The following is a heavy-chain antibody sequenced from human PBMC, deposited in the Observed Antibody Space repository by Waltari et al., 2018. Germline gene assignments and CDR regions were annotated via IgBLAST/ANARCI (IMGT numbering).Heavy chain of an antibody. CDR1: GGTFSSYA. D-gene: IGHD3-10*01. J-gene: IGHJ6*03. Sequence: QVQLVQSGAEVKKPGSSVKVSCKASGGTFSSYAISWVRQAPGQGLEWMGGIIPIFGTANYAQKFQGRVTITTDESTSTADMELSSLRSEDTAVYYCASSYGSGSGYYYYMDVWGKGTTVIVSS. CDR2: IIPIFGTA. CDR3: ASSYGSGSGYYYYMDV. V-gene: IGHV1-69*05.